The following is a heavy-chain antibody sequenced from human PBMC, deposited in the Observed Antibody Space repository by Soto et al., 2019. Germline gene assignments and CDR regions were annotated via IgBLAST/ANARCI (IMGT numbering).Heavy chain of an antibody. D-gene: IGHD5-18*01. V-gene: IGHV3-21*01. CDR1: GFIFSSYS. CDR3: ASAPTYSSFGFDY. CDR2: ISSSSSYI. Sequence: GGSLRLSCAASGFIFSSYSMNWGRPAPGKGLEWVSSISSSSSYIYYVDSVKGRFTISRDNAKNSLYLQMNSLRAEDTAVYYCASAPTYSSFGFDYWGQGTLVTVSS. J-gene: IGHJ4*02.